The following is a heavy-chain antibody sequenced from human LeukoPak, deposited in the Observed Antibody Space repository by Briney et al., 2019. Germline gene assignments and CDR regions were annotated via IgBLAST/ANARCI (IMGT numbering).Heavy chain of an antibody. V-gene: IGHV3-21*01. CDR3: ARDPWELYYFDY. D-gene: IGHD1-26*01. J-gene: IGHJ4*02. CDR1: GFTFSSYS. CDR2: ISSSSSYI. Sequence: GGSLRLSCAASGFTFSSYSMNWVRQAPGKGLEWVSSISSSSSYIYYADSVKGRFTISRDNAKNSLYLQMNSLRAEGTAVYYCARDPWELYYFDYWGQGTLVTVSS.